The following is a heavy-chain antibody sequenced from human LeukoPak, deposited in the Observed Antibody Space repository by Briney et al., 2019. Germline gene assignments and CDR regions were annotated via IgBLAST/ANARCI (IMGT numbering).Heavy chain of an antibody. V-gene: IGHV4-38-2*02. J-gene: IGHJ4*02. CDR2: IYHSGST. CDR1: GGSISSYY. CDR3: ARDERPETFDY. Sequence: SETLSLTCTVSGGSISSYYWGWIRQPPGKGLEWIGSIYHSGSTYYNPSLKSRVTISVDTSKNQFSLKLSSVTAADAAVYYCARDERPETFDYWGQGTLVTVSS. D-gene: IGHD2-2*01.